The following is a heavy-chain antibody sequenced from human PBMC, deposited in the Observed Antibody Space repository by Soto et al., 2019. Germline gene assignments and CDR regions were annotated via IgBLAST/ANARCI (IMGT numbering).Heavy chain of an antibody. D-gene: IGHD6-13*01. CDR1: GLSVNLGG. CDR2: INQDGSDM. J-gene: IGHJ4*02. Sequence: SLRVRSASSGLSVNLGGMSWVCRDPGKGLEWVAHINQDGSDMYYVDSVKGRFTISRDNSKNTLYLQMNSLRAEDTAVYYCAKDHSSSSRRELDYWGQGTLVTVSS. CDR3: AKDHSSSSRRELDY. V-gene: IGHV3-7*01.